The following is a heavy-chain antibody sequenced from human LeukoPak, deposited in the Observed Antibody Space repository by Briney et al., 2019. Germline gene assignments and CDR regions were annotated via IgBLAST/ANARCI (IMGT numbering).Heavy chain of an antibody. J-gene: IGHJ4*02. V-gene: IGHV4-38-2*02. CDR2: INHSGST. D-gene: IGHD3-3*01. Sequence: PSETLSLTCTVSGYSISSGYYWGWIRQSPGKGLEWIGEINHSGSTNYTPSLKSRVTISVDTSKNQFSLKLSSVTAADTAVYYCATTRMPETYYDFWSGYRPPDYWGQGTLVTVSS. CDR3: ATTRMPETYYDFWSGYRPPDY. CDR1: GYSISSGYY.